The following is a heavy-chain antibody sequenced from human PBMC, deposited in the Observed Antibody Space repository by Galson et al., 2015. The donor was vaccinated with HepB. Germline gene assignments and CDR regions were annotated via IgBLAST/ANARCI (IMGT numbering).Heavy chain of an antibody. D-gene: IGHD1-26*01. CDR3: ITEIRWEPQENY. CDR2: IKSKADGGAT. J-gene: IGHJ4*02. CDR1: GFTFSNAW. V-gene: IGHV3-15*01. Sequence: SLRLSCAASGFTFSNAWMTWVRQAPGKGLEWVGRIKSKADGGATDFAAPVKGRFTISRDNSENTLYLEMNSLKTEDTAVYYCITEIRWEPQENYWGQGTLVTVSS.